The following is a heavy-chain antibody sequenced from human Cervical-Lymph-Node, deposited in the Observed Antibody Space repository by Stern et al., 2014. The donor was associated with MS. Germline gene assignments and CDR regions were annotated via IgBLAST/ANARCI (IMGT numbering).Heavy chain of an antibody. Sequence: QDPLVQSGGGVVQPGRALRLSCAASGFVIRRSALHWVRQAPGKGLAWVSLSAYDGRDKYYTDSVKGRFTVSRDNSNNTVDLEMNSLRLEDTAVYYCAKGGSGSYLDWGQGSLVTVSS. CDR3: AKGGSGSYLD. V-gene: IGHV3-30*04. CDR1: GFVIRRSA. J-gene: IGHJ4*02. CDR2: SAYDGRDK. D-gene: IGHD1-26*01.